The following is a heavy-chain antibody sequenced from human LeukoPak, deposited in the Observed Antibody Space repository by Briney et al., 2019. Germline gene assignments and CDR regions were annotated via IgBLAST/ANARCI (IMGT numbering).Heavy chain of an antibody. J-gene: IGHJ4*02. CDR2: ISAYNGNT. CDR3: ATGCSSTSCYTSDTAMPLA. V-gene: IGHV1-18*01. D-gene: IGHD2-2*02. Sequence: ASVKVSCKASGYTFTSYGISWVRQAPGQGLEWMGWISAYNGNTNYAQKLQGRVTMTTDTSTSTAYMELRSLRSDDTAVYYCATGCSSTSCYTSDTAMPLAWGQGTLVTVSS. CDR1: GYTFTSYG.